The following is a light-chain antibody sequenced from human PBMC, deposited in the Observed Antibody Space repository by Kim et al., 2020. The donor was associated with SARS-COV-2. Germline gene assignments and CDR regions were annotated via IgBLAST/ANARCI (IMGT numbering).Light chain of an antibody. CDR2: AAF. V-gene: IGKV1-17*01. J-gene: IGKJ1*01. Sequence: ASVGDRVTITCRASQVIRNDLSWYQQKPGKAPKRLIYAAFSLQNGVPSRFSGSGSGTEFTLTISSLQPEDFATYYCLQHNTYPRTFGQGTKVDIK. CDR3: LQHNTYPRT. CDR1: QVIRND.